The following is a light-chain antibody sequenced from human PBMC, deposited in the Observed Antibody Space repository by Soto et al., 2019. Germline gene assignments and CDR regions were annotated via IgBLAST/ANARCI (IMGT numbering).Light chain of an antibody. V-gene: IGKV3-20*01. Sequence: EIVLTQSPGTLSLSPGERATLSCRASQSVSSSYLAWYQQKPGQAPRLLIYGASSRATGIPDGFSGSGSGTDFTLTISRLEPEDFAVYYCQQYGSSPPWFTFGPGTKVDIK. J-gene: IGKJ3*01. CDR2: GAS. CDR1: QSVSSSY. CDR3: QQYGSSPPWFT.